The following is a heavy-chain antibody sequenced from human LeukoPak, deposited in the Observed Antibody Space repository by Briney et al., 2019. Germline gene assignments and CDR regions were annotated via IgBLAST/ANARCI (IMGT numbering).Heavy chain of an antibody. CDR1: GFSLSTSGMC. D-gene: IGHD3-22*01. V-gene: IGHV2-70*11. CDR2: IDWDDDK. Sequence: SGPALVKPTQTLTLTCTFSGFSLSTSGMCVSWIRQPSGEALEWLARIDWDDDKYYSTSLKTRLTISKDTSKNQVVLTMTNMDPVDTATYYCARTSYYYDSSDDFDIWGQGTMVTVSS. J-gene: IGHJ3*02. CDR3: ARTSYYYDSSDDFDI.